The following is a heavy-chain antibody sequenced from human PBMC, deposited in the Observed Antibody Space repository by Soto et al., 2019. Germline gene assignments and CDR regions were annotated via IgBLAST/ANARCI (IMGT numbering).Heavy chain of an antibody. J-gene: IGHJ4*02. D-gene: IGHD3-22*01. V-gene: IGHV3-30-3*01. CDR1: GFTFSIYA. CDR2: MSPNGNNQ. Sequence: PGGSLRLSCAAPGFTFSIYALHWVRQAPGKGLEWVAVMSPNGNNQYSADSGKGRFTISRDTSKSTLYLQMTSLRPDDTAVYYCAIGANFYYETSRYWGQGTLVTGSS. CDR3: AIGANFYYETSRY.